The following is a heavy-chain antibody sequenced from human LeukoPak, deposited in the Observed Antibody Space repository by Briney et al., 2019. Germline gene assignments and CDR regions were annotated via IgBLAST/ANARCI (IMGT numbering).Heavy chain of an antibody. D-gene: IGHD3-3*01. CDR3: ALRGSSYYDFWSGYNWFDP. Sequence: GASVKVSCKASGGTFSSYAISWVRQAPGQGLEWMGGIIPIFGTANYAQKFQGRVTITTDEPTSTAYMELSSLRSEDTAVYYCALRGSSYYDFWSGYNWFDPWGQGTLVTVSS. CDR2: IIPIFGTA. CDR1: GGTFSSYA. V-gene: IGHV1-69*05. J-gene: IGHJ5*02.